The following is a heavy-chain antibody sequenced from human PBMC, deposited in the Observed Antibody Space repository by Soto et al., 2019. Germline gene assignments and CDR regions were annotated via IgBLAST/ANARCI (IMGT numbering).Heavy chain of an antibody. CDR1: GLTVSNYY. J-gene: IGHJ4*02. CDR3: ARGLVRAFFDY. D-gene: IGHD3-10*01. V-gene: IGHV3-66*01. CDR2: IYSGGST. Sequence: GGSLRLSCAASGLTVSNYYMSWARQVPEKGLEWVSIIYSGGSTYYADSVKGRFTISRDNSKNALYLQMNSLRADDTAVYYCARGLVRAFFDYWGQGTLVTVSS.